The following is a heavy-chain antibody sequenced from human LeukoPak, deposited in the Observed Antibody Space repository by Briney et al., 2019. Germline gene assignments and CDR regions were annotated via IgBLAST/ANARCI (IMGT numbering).Heavy chain of an antibody. CDR1: GFTFSGSA. CDR3: TTSYSGNSWYDWFGP. J-gene: IGHJ5*02. CDR2: IRSKANSYAT. D-gene: IGHD6-13*01. V-gene: IGHV3-73*01. Sequence: GGSLRLSCAASGFTFSGSAMLWVRQASGKGLEWVGRIRSKANSYATAYAASVTGRFTISRDDSKTTSYLQMNSLKTEDTALYFCTTSYSGNSWYDWFGPWGQGTLVTVSS.